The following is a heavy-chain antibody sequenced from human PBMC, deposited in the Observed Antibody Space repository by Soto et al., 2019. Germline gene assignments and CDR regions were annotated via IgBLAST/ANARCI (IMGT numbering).Heavy chain of an antibody. CDR1: RYAFTSYY. CDR2: INPSGGST. CDR3: ARDPRRRDGYYYYGMGF. Sequence: GSVKLSCRASRYAFTSYYMHWVRHAPAQGLEWMGIINPSGGSTRYAQKFQVRVTMPRDTSTSTVYMELLSLRASDTAVYYCARDPRRRDGYYYYGMGFGGQGSTVTVSS. V-gene: IGHV1-46*01. J-gene: IGHJ6*02.